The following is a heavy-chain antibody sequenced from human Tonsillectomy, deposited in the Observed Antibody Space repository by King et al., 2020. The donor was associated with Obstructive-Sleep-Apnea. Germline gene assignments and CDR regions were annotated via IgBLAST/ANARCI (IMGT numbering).Heavy chain of an antibody. J-gene: IGHJ4*02. Sequence: VQLQESGPGLVKPSETLSLTCTVSGGSVSSYFWSWIRQPPGKGLEWIGYVYYSVSSNYNPSLKSRVTISLDTSKTQFSLKLSSVTAADKPVYFCARIYSSGEFDYWGQGTLVTVSS. CDR3: ARIYSSGEFDY. V-gene: IGHV4-59*02. D-gene: IGHD6-19*01. CDR1: GGSVSSYF. CDR2: VYYSVSS.